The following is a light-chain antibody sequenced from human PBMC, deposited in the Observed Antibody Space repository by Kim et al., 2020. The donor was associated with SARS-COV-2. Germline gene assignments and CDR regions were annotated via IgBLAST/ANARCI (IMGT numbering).Light chain of an antibody. V-gene: IGKV1-17*01. CDR2: GAS. CDR1: QDIRNE. Sequence: ASVEDRVTITCRASQDIRNELGWYQQSPGRAPKRLIYGASSLQSVVPSRFSGSGSGTEFTLTISSLQPEDFATYFCLQHNSYPITFGQGTRLEIK. J-gene: IGKJ5*01. CDR3: LQHNSYPIT.